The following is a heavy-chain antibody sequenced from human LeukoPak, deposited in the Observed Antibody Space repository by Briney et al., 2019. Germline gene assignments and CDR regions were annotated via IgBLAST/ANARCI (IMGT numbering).Heavy chain of an antibody. D-gene: IGHD3-22*01. CDR2: INPNSGGT. V-gene: IGHV1-2*02. J-gene: IGHJ4*02. Sequence: ASVKVSCKASGYTFTGYYMHWVRQAPGQGLEWMGWINPNSGGTNYAQKFQGGVTMTRDTSISTAYMELSRLRSDDTAVYYCARAYYYDSSGYFIDYWGQGTLVTVSS. CDR3: ARAYYYDSSGYFIDY. CDR1: GYTFTGYY.